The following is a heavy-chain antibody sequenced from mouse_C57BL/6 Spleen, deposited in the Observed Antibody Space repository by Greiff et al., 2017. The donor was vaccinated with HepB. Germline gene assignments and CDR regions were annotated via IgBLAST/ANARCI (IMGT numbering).Heavy chain of an antibody. CDR2: INPNNGGT. J-gene: IGHJ1*03. Sequence: VQLQQSGPELVKPGASVKIPCKASGYTFTDYNMDWVKQSHGKSLEWIGDINPNNGGTIYNQKFKGKATLTVDKSSSTAYMELRSLTSEDTAVYYCAKLRGNYWYFDVWGTGTTVTVSS. CDR1: GYTFTDYN. D-gene: IGHD2-1*01. CDR3: AKLRGNYWYFDV. V-gene: IGHV1-18*01.